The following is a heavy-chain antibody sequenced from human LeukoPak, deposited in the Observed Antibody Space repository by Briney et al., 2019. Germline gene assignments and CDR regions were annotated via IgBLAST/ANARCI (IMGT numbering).Heavy chain of an antibody. CDR3: AKDLGKGYYYYYGMDV. CDR2: ISWNSGSI. Sequence: PGGSLRLSCAASGLTFDDYAMHWVRQAPGKGLEWVSGISWNSGSIGYADSVKGRFTISRDNAKNSLYLQMNSLRAEDTALYYCAKDLGKGYYYYYGMDVWGQGTTVTVSS. J-gene: IGHJ6*02. CDR1: GLTFDDYA. V-gene: IGHV3-9*01.